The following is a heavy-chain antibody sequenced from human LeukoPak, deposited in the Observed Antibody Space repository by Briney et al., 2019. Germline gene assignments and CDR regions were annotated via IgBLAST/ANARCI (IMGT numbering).Heavy chain of an antibody. J-gene: IGHJ6*04. Sequence: PSQTLSLPCTVSGDSYSSGNKYWRWIRQPAGKGLEWIGRIYTSGSTNYNPSLKSRVTISVDTYKNLFSLKLSSVTAAALDDYSRARHIGTGTCYYYYDKDFWGKGTTVTVSS. CDR2: IYTSGST. CDR3: ARHIGTGTCYYYYDKDF. V-gene: IGHV4-61*02. D-gene: IGHD3-10*01. CDR1: GDSYSSGNKY.